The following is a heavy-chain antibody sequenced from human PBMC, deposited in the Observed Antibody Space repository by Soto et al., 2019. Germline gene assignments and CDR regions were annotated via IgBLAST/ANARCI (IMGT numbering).Heavy chain of an antibody. CDR2: ISYDGSNK. Sequence: ESGGGMVQPGRSLRLSCAASGFTFSSYAMHWVRQAPGKGLEWVAVISYDGSNKYYADSVKGRFTMSRDNSKKTLYLQMNSLRGEDTAVYYCARESEAFDSWGQGTLVTVSS. CDR3: ARESEAFDS. V-gene: IGHV3-30-3*01. CDR1: GFTFSSYA. J-gene: IGHJ4*02.